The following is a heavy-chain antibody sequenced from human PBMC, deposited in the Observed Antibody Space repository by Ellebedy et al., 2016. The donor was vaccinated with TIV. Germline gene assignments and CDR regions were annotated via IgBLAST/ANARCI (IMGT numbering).Heavy chain of an antibody. CDR2: IRSGGSTE. CDR3: ARDHRAGGSGTYSSWFDP. J-gene: IGHJ5*02. CDR1: GFTFSLYE. Sequence: GESLKISCVASGFTFSLYEMNWVRQAPGKGMEWLSNIRSGGSTEKYADSVKGRFTISRDKAKNSLYLQMNSLSAEDTAVYYCARDHRAGGSGTYSSWFDPWGQGTLVTVSS. D-gene: IGHD3-10*01. V-gene: IGHV3-48*03.